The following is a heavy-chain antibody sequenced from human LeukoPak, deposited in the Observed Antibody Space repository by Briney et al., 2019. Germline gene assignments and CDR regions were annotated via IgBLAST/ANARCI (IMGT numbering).Heavy chain of an antibody. D-gene: IGHD3-3*01. CDR2: IWYDGSNK. V-gene: IGHV3-33*01. CDR1: GFTFSSYG. J-gene: IGHJ3*02. Sequence: PGGSLRLSCAASGFTFSSYGMHWVRQAPGKGLEWVAVIWYDGSNKYYADSVKGRFTISRDNSKNTLYLQMNSLRAEDTAVYYCAREQTRFSKVLDAFDIWGQGTMVTVSS. CDR3: AREQTRFSKVLDAFDI.